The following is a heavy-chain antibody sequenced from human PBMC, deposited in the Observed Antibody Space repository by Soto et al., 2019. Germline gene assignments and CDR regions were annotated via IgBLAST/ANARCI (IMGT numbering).Heavy chain of an antibody. CDR1: GGTFSSYA. V-gene: IGHV1-69*13. J-gene: IGHJ4*02. CDR3: ARNDPRWLQWFHLCY. D-gene: IGHD3-10*01. CDR2: IIPIFGTA. Sequence: GASVKVSCKASGGTFSSYAISWVLQAPGQGLEWMGGIIPIFGTANYAQKFQGRVTITADESTSTAYMELSSLRSEDTAVYYCARNDPRWLQWFHLCYWGQGTLVTVSS.